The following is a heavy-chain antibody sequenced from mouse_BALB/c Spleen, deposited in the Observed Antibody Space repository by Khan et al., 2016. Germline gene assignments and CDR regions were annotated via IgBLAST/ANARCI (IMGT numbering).Heavy chain of an antibody. J-gene: IGHJ2*01. Sequence: QVQLKQSGAELVKPGASVKLSCKASGYTFTSYWMHWVKQRPGQGLEWIGEINPSNGRTNYDEKFKTKATLSVDNSSSTAYMQLSSLTSDDSAVYYCARGGPDWDCFDYGGQGTTRTVSS. V-gene: IGHV1S81*02. CDR2: INPSNGRT. D-gene: IGHD4-1*01. CDR1: GYTFTSYW. CDR3: ARGGPDWDCFDY.